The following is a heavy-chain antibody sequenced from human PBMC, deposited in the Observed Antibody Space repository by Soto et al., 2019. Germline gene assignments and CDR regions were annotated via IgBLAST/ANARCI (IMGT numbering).Heavy chain of an antibody. D-gene: IGHD2-15*01. Sequence: QVQLVQSGAEVKKPGASVKVSCKASGYTFTAHYIHWVRQGPGQGLEWMGCINTNNGGTNYAQKLQGWVTMTRDTSISTAYIEVGSLRFDDMAVYYCARGTGTSWFDYWGQGTLVTVSS. V-gene: IGHV1-2*04. CDR1: GYTFTAHY. CDR2: INTNNGGT. J-gene: IGHJ4*02. CDR3: ARGTGTSWFDY.